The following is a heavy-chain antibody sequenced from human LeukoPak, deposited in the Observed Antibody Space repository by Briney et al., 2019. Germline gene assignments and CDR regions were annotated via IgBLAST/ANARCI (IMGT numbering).Heavy chain of an antibody. Sequence: GGSLRLSCAASGFIFSDYWLSWVRQAPGKGLEWVANIKQDGSETHYVDSVKGRFTISRDNAKNSLFLQMNSLRAEDTAVYYCARVAHAFDIWGQGTMVTVSS. CDR3: ARVAHAFDI. CDR2: IKQDGSET. J-gene: IGHJ3*02. V-gene: IGHV3-7*03. CDR1: GFIFSDYW.